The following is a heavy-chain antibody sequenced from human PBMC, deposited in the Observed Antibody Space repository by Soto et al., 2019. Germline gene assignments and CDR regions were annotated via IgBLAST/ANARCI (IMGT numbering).Heavy chain of an antibody. CDR1: GFTVSSNY. D-gene: IGHD6-19*01. CDR2: IYSGGST. Sequence: GGSLRLSCAASGFTVSSNYMSWVRQAPGKGLEWVSVIYSGGSTYYADSVKGRFTISRDNSKNTLYLQMNSLRAEDTAVYYCVRASLFIGSGMDYWGQGTLVTSPQ. J-gene: IGHJ4*02. CDR3: VRASLFIGSGMDY. V-gene: IGHV3-53*01.